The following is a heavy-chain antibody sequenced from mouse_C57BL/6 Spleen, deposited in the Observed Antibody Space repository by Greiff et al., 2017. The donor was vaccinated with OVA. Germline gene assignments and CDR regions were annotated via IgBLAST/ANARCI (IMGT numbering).Heavy chain of an antibody. Sequence: QVQLQQTGAELVRPGSSVKLSCKASGYTFTSYWMDWVKQRPGQGLEWIGNIYPSDSETHYNQKFKDKATLTVDKSSSTAYMQLSSLTSEDSAVYYCARRTTVVATDYFDYWGQGTTLTVSS. J-gene: IGHJ2*01. CDR2: IYPSDSET. D-gene: IGHD1-1*01. V-gene: IGHV1-61*01. CDR1: GYTFTSYW. CDR3: ARRTTVVATDYFDY.